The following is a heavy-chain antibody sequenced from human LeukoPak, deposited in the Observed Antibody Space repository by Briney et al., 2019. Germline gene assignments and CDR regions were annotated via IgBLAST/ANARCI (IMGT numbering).Heavy chain of an antibody. CDR3: ARDALLTGYLSHFDY. CDR2: IKQDGSEK. D-gene: IGHD3-9*01. Sequence: GGSLRLSCAASGFTFSNAWMTWVRQAPGKGLEWVANIKQDGSEKYYVDSVKGRFTISRDNAKNSLYLQMNSLRAEDTAVYYCARDALLTGYLSHFDYWGQGTLVTVSS. CDR1: GFTFSNAW. V-gene: IGHV3-7*01. J-gene: IGHJ4*02.